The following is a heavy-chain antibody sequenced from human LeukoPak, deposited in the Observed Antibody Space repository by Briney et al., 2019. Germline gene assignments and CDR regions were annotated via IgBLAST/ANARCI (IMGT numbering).Heavy chain of an antibody. D-gene: IGHD2/OR15-2a*01. Sequence: GGSLRLSCAASGFTFSSYGMHWVRQAPGKGLELVALLWADGTRPSYADSVKGRFTTSRDISRNTLYLQMNGLRAEDTALYYCARDADTTALYWYFDLWGRGTLVTV. J-gene: IGHJ2*01. CDR3: ARDADTTALYWYFDL. V-gene: IGHV3-33*08. CDR2: LWADGTRP. CDR1: GFTFSSYG.